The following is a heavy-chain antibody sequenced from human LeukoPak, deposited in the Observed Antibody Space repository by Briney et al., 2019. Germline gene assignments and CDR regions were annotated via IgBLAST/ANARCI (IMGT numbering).Heavy chain of an antibody. CDR1: GGTFSSYA. CDR2: IIPILGIA. D-gene: IGHD3-22*01. J-gene: IGHJ4*02. Sequence: SVKVSCKASGGTFSSYAISWVRQAPGQGVEWMGRIIPILGIANYAQKFQGRVTITADKSTSTAYMELSSLRSEDTAVYYCARDLPYDSSGYKGFDYWGQGTLVTVSS. CDR3: ARDLPYDSSGYKGFDY. V-gene: IGHV1-69*04.